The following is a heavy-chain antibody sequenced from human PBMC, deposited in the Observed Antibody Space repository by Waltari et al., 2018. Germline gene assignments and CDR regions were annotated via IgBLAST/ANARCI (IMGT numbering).Heavy chain of an antibody. CDR2: IYTTGRT. D-gene: IGHD3-22*01. CDR3: ARSGYDSTEGWLDP. Sequence: QVQLQESGPGLVKPSQTLSLTCTVSGASVSGGSYFWNWIRQPAGKGLEWIARIYTTGRTEYNPSLQSRVTISADTSKNELSLKMSSVTAADTAVYYCARSGYDSTEGWLDPWGPGTLVTVSS. CDR1: GASVSGGSYF. J-gene: IGHJ5*02. V-gene: IGHV4-61*02.